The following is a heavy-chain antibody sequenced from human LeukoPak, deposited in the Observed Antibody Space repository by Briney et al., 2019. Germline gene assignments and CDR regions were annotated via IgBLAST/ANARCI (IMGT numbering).Heavy chain of an antibody. D-gene: IGHD3-22*01. V-gene: IGHV4-34*01. CDR1: GGSFSGYY. J-gene: IGHJ4*02. CDR3: ARLRPTSYYDSSGYYAHLRLDYFDY. Sequence: SETLSLTCAVYGGSFSGYYWSWIRQPPGKGLEWIGEINHSGSTNYNPSLKSRVTISVDTSKNQFSLKLSSVTAADTAVYYCARLRPTSYYDSSGYYAHLRLDYFDYWGQGTLVTVSS. CDR2: INHSGST.